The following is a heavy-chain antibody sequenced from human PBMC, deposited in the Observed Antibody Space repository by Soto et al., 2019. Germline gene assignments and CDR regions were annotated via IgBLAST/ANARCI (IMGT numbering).Heavy chain of an antibody. V-gene: IGHV3-30-3*01. CDR3: ARDYVGDSPYYYYGMDV. CDR1: GFTFSSYA. Sequence: QVQLVESGGGVVQPGRSLRLSCAASGFTFSSYAMHWVRQAPGKGLEWVAVISYDGSNKYYADSVKGRFTISRDNSKNTLYLQMTSLRAGYTAVYYCARDYVGDSPYYYYGMDVWGQGTTVTVSS. J-gene: IGHJ6*02. CDR2: ISYDGSNK. D-gene: IGHD2-21*02.